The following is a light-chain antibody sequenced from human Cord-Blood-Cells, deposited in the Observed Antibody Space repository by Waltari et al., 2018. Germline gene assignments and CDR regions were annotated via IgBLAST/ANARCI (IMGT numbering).Light chain of an antibody. Sequence: NFMLTQPHSVSESPGKTVTISCTRSSGSIASNYVQWYQQRPGSATTTVIYADNQRPSGFPNRFSASIVSSSNPASLAIAGLKTEDEADYYCQSYDSINQAWVFGGGTKLTVL. J-gene: IGLJ3*02. CDR3: QSYDSINQAWV. CDR1: SGSIASNY. V-gene: IGLV6-57*03. CDR2: ADN.